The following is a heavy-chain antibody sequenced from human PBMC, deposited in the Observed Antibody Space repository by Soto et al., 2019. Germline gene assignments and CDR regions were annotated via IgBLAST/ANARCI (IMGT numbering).Heavy chain of an antibody. D-gene: IGHD5-12*01. J-gene: IGHJ6*02. CDR1: GFAFSTYG. V-gene: IGHV3-30*18. Sequence: PGGSLRLSCAATGFAFSTYGMHWVRQAPGKGREWVAAISYDGNEKYYADSLQGRFTISRDNSKNALYLQVNSLRGEDTAVYYGAKEKFRRGQSPRYVMDIWGQGTRVPVSS. CDR3: AKEKFRRGQSPRYVMDI. CDR2: ISYDGNEK.